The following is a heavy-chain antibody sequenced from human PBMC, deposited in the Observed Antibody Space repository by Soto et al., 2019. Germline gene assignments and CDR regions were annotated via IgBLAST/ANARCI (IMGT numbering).Heavy chain of an antibody. J-gene: IGHJ4*02. CDR2: ISYDGSNK. CDR1: GFTFSSYG. D-gene: IGHD5-12*01. CDR3: AKDREDIVATILDY. Sequence: GGSLRLSCAASGFTFSSYGMHWVRQAPGKGLEWVAVISYDGSNKYYADSVKGRFTISRDNSKNTLYLQMNSLRAEDTAVYYCAKDREDIVATILDYWGQGTLVTVSS. V-gene: IGHV3-30*18.